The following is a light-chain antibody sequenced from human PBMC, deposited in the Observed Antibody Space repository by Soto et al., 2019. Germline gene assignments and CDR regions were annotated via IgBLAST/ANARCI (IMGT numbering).Light chain of an antibody. Sequence: EIVLTQSPGTLSLSPGQRATLSCMASQSVSSNLAWYQQKPGQAPRLLIYGASTRATAIPARFSGSGSGTEFTLTISSLQSEDFAVYYCQQYNNWPVTFGQGTKVDIK. CDR2: GAS. V-gene: IGKV3-15*01. J-gene: IGKJ1*01. CDR1: QSVSSN. CDR3: QQYNNWPVT.